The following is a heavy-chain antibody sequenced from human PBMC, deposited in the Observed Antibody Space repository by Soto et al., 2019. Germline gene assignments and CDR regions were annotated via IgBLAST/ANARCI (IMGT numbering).Heavy chain of an antibody. CDR1: GGTFSSYA. V-gene: IGHV1-69*12. J-gene: IGHJ6*02. CDR2: IIPIFGTA. CDR3: ARGYSSGWYAGYYYYGMDV. Sequence: QVQLVQSGAEVKKPGSSVKVSCKASGGTFSSYAISWVRQAPGQGLEWMGGIIPIFGTANYAQKFQGRVTITADESTSTAYMGLSSLRSEDTAVYYCARGYSSGWYAGYYYYGMDVWGQGTTVTVSS. D-gene: IGHD6-19*01.